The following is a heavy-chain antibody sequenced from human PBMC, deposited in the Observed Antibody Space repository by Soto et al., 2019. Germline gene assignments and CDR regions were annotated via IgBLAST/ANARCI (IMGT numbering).Heavy chain of an antibody. D-gene: IGHD6-19*01. CDR2: ISYDGSSK. J-gene: IGHJ4*02. Sequence: PGGSLRLSCAASGFTFSSYAMHWVRQAPGKGLEWVAVISYDGSSKYYADSVKGRFTISRDNSKNTLYLQMNSLRAEDTAVYYCARAGDSSGYPYYFDYWGQGTLVTVSS. CDR1: GFTFSSYA. V-gene: IGHV3-30-3*01. CDR3: ARAGDSSGYPYYFDY.